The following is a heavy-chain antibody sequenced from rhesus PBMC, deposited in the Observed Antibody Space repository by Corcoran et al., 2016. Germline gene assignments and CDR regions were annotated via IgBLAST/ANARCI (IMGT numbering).Heavy chain of an antibody. CDR3: AKGRYCSGGVCYYGLDS. D-gene: IGHD2-8*01. Sequence: EVQLVESGGGLVQPGGSLRLSCAASGFTFSSYGMSWVRQAPGTGLEWVSYISNGGGSTYYADSWKGRFTSARDNSKNTLSLQMNSLRAEDTAVYYCAKGRYCSGGVCYYGLDSWGQGVVVTVSS. CDR1: GFTFSSYG. V-gene: IGHV3S5*01. CDR2: ISNGGGST. J-gene: IGHJ6*01.